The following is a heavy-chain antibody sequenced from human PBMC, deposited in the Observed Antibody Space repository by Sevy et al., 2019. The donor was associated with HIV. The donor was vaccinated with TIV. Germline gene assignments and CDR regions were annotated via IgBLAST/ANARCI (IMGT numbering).Heavy chain of an antibody. CDR3: AKDKGTMEYYYYYGMDV. Sequence: GGSLRLSCAASGFTFDDYAMHWVRQAPGKGLEWVSLISWDGGSTYYADSVKGRFTISRDNSKNSLYLQMNSLRAEDTALYYCAKDKGTMEYYYYYGMDVWGQGTTVTVSS. CDR2: ISWDGGST. D-gene: IGHD3-10*01. CDR1: GFTFDDYA. J-gene: IGHJ6*02. V-gene: IGHV3-43D*03.